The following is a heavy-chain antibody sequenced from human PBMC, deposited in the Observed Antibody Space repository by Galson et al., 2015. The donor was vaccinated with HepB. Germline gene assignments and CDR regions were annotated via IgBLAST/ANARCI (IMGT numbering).Heavy chain of an antibody. CDR2: IDPSDSYT. V-gene: IGHV5-10-1*01. CDR1: GYSFTSYW. J-gene: IGHJ4*02. CDR3: ARVAVYCSGGSCYLEGFDY. D-gene: IGHD2-15*01. Sequence: QSGAEVTKPGESLRISCKGSGYSFTSYWISWVRQMPGKGLEWMGRIDPSDSYTNYSPSFQGHVTISADKSISTAYLQWSSLKASDTAMYYCARVAVYCSGGSCYLEGFDYWGQGTLVTVSS.